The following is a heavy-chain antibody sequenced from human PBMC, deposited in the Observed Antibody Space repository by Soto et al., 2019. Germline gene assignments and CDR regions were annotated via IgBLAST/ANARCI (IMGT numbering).Heavy chain of an antibody. Sequence: LRLSCAASGFTFSSYAMSWVRQAPGKGLEWVSAISGSGGSTYYADSVKGRFTISRDNSKNTLYLQMNSLRAEDTAVYYCAKDGYDILTGYDYFDYWGQGTLVTVSS. CDR1: GFTFSSYA. D-gene: IGHD3-9*01. CDR3: AKDGYDILTGYDYFDY. J-gene: IGHJ4*02. V-gene: IGHV3-23*01. CDR2: ISGSGGST.